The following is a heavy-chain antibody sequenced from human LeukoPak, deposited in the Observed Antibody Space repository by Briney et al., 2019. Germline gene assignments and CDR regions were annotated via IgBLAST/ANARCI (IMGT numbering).Heavy chain of an antibody. CDR2: IRESSGDT. J-gene: IGHJ4*02. CDR3: AKRPITADDTSFDY. Sequence: PWGSLRPPCAASGFTVRNYAMNWVRQAPGKGLEWVSTIRESSGDTYYEDSVKGRFTISRDISKNTVYLQMFSLRVEDTAVYFCAKRPITADDTSFDYWGQRTLVTVSS. D-gene: IGHD2-21*02. CDR1: GFTVRNYA. V-gene: IGHV3-23*01.